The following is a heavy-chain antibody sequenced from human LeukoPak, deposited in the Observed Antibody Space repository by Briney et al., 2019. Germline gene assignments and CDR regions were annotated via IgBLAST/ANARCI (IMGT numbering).Heavy chain of an antibody. CDR3: AKDQEERPYYFDY. CDR1: GFTFSSYA. J-gene: IGHJ4*02. V-gene: IGHV3-23*01. D-gene: IGHD1-1*01. Sequence: GGSLRLSCAASGFTFSSYAMSWVRQAPGKGLEWVSAISGSGGSTYYADSVKGRFTISRDNSKNTLYLQMNSLRAEDTAVYYRAKDQEERPYYFDYWGQGTLVTVSS. CDR2: ISGSGGST.